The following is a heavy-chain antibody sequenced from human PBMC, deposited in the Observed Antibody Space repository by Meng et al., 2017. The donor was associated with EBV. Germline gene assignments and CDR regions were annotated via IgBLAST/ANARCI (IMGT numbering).Heavy chain of an antibody. D-gene: IGHD3-10*01. CDR1: GGSFSGYY. V-gene: IGHV4-34*01. J-gene: IGHJ4*02. Sequence: QVQLQQWGAGLLXXXXXLXLTCAVYGGSFSGYYWSWIRQPPGKGLEWIGEINHSGSTNYNPSLKSRVTISVDTSKNQFSLKLSSVTAADTAVYYCARGSYVSGSYFDYWGQGTLVTVSS. CDR2: INHSGST. CDR3: ARGSYVSGSYFDY.